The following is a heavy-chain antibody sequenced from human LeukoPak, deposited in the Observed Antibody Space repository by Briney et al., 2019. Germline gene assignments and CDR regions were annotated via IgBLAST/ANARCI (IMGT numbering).Heavy chain of an antibody. V-gene: IGHV3-23*01. J-gene: IGHJ3*02. Sequence: GGSLRLSCTASGFTLSSYEMSWIRQAPGKGLEWVSSIDYSGGSTHYADSVMGRFTISRDNSKNTLYLQLNSLRAEDTAVYYCAKDGRGGVPRAFDIWGQGTMVTVSS. CDR1: GFTLSSYE. CDR3: AKDGRGGVPRAFDI. D-gene: IGHD2-15*01. CDR2: IDYSGGST.